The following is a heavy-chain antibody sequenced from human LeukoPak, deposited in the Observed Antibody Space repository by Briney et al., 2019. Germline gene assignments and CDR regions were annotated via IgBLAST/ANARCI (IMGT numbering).Heavy chain of an antibody. Sequence: KPSETLSLTCTVSGGSISSSSYYWGWIRQPPGKGLEWIGSIYYSGSTYYNPSLKSRVTISVDTSKNQFSLKLSSVTAADTAVYYCARSLLRYFDWLKAFDIWGQGTVVTVSS. CDR2: IYYSGST. J-gene: IGHJ3*02. V-gene: IGHV4-39*01. D-gene: IGHD3-9*01. CDR3: ARSLLRYFDWLKAFDI. CDR1: GGSISSSSYY.